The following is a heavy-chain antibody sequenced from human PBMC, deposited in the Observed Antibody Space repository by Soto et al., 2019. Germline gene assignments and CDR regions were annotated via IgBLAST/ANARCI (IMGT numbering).Heavy chain of an antibody. CDR3: ARHTALWFGECYFDY. D-gene: IGHD3-10*01. CDR2: IYYSGST. CDR1: GGSISSSSYY. V-gene: IGHV4-39*01. J-gene: IGHJ4*02. Sequence: QLQLQESGPGLVKPSETLSLTCTVSGGSISSSSYYWGWIRQPPGKGLEWIGSIYYSGSTYYNPSLKSRVTISVDTSKNQFSLKLSSVTAADTAVYYCARHTALWFGECYFDYWGQGTLVTVSS.